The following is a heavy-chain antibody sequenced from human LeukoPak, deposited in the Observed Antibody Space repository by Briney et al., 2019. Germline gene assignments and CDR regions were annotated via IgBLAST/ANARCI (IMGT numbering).Heavy chain of an antibody. CDR2: IYYSGST. V-gene: IGHV4-39*01. D-gene: IGHD5-24*01. Sequence: SETLSLTCTVSGGSISSSSYYWGWIRQPPGKGLEWFGSIYYSGSTYYNPSLKSRVTISVDTSKNQFSLKLSSVTAADTAVYYCATVEMATRYFDYWGQGTLVTVSS. CDR3: ATVEMATRYFDY. CDR1: GGSISSSSYY. J-gene: IGHJ4*02.